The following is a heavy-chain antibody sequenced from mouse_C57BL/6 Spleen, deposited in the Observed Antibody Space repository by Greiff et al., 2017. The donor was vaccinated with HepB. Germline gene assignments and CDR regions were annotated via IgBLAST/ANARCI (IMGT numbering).Heavy chain of an antibody. D-gene: IGHD1-1*01. CDR2: IYPGSGST. Sequence: VQLQQPGAELVKPGASVKMSCKASGYTFTSYWITWVKQRPGQGLEWIGDIYPGSGSTNYNEKFKSKATLTVDTSSSTAYMQLSSLTSEDSAVYYCARLGYTVVEDYYAMDYWGQGTSVTVSS. V-gene: IGHV1-55*01. CDR3: ARLGYTVVEDYYAMDY. J-gene: IGHJ4*01. CDR1: GYTFTSYW.